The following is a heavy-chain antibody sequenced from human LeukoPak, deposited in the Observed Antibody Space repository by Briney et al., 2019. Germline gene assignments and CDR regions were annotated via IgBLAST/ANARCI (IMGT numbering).Heavy chain of an antibody. J-gene: IGHJ5*02. CDR3: VRESSGYAS. V-gene: IGHV3-74*01. D-gene: IGHD3-22*01. CDR2: VTGEGSS. CDR1: GFIFSNYW. Sequence: GGSLRLSCAASGFIFSNYWMHWVRQHPGKEPVWVARVTGEGSSIYADSVKGRFTIFRDNAKNRVSLQMNSLRVEDTGVYYCVRESSGYASWGQGTLVTVSS.